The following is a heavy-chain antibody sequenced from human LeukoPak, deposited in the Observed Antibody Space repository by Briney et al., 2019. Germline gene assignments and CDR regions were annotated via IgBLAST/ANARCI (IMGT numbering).Heavy chain of an antibody. D-gene: IGHD2-15*01. J-gene: IGHJ3*02. V-gene: IGHV3-74*03. CDR3: ARSKSWYSTDAFEI. CDR1: GFTFSSHW. CDR2: INGDGSNT. Sequence: PGGSLRLSCAASGFTFSSHWMHWVRRAPGKGLVWVSRINGDGSNTTYADSVRGRFTISRDNAKNTLYLQMNSLRAEDTSVYHCARSKSWYSTDAFEIWGQGTMVTVSS.